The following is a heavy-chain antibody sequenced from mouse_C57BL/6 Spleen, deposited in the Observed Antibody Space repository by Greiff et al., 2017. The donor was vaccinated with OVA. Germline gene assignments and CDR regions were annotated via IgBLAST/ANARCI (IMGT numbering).Heavy chain of an antibody. V-gene: IGHV3-6*01. D-gene: IGHD2-3*01. CDR1: GYSIPSGYY. Sequence: DVKLQESGPGLVKPSQSLSLTCSVTGYSIPSGYYWNWIRQFPGNKLEWMGYISYDGSNNYNPSLKNRISITRDTSKNQFFLKLNSVTTEDTATYYCARDIDGYDYWGQGTTLTVSS. CDR3: ARDIDGYDY. CDR2: ISYDGSN. J-gene: IGHJ2*01.